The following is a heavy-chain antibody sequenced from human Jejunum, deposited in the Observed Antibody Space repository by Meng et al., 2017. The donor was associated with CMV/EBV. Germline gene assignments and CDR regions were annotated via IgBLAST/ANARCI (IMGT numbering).Heavy chain of an antibody. J-gene: IGHJ6*02. CDR2: IYSGGSTT. CDR3: AKDLFYDGSGYYLGN. Sequence: GFTFSTYAMTWVRQAPGKGLEWVSLIYSGGSTTYYADSVKGRFTISRDDSKNTLYLQMNSLRAEDTAIYYCAKDLFYDGSGYYLGNWGQGTTVTVSS. CDR1: GFTFSTYA. V-gene: IGHV3-23*03. D-gene: IGHD3-22*01.